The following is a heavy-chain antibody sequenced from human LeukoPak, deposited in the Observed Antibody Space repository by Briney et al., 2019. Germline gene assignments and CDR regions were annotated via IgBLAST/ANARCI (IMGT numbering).Heavy chain of an antibody. D-gene: IGHD5-12*01. CDR2: ISGSGDTT. CDR1: GFTFSNCA. CDR3: AKAMVATVTDFDY. J-gene: IGHJ4*02. Sequence: GGSLRLSCAASGFTFSNCAMSWVRQAPGEGQEWVSTISGSGDTTYYADSVKGRFTISRDNSKNTLYLQMNSLSAEDTAVYYCAKAMVATVTDFDYWGQGTLVTVSS. V-gene: IGHV3-23*01.